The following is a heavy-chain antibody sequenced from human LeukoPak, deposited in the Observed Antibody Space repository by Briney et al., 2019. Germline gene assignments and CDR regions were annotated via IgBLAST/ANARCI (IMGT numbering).Heavy chain of an antibody. CDR1: GFTFSSYW. Sequence: PGGSLRLSCAASGFTFSSYWMHWVRQAPGKGLVWVSRINSDGSSTSYADSVKGRFTISRDNAKNSLYLQMNSLRAEDTAVYYCARGQYSYGYSSFDYWGQGTLVTVSS. CDR2: INSDGSST. CDR3: ARGQYSYGYSSFDY. J-gene: IGHJ4*02. V-gene: IGHV3-74*01. D-gene: IGHD5-18*01.